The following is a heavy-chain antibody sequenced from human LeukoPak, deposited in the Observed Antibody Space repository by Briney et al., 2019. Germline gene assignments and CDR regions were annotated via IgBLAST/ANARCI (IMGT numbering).Heavy chain of an antibody. Sequence: GGSLRLSCAASEFTFSNYAMNWVRQAPGKGLEWVSGIRVNDETYYADSVKGRFTISRDNPENTLYLQMGGLRAEDTAIYYCAKGTGHLAYYFDRWGQGTLVTVSS. CDR1: EFTFSNYA. CDR3: AKGTGHLAYYFDR. V-gene: IGHV3-23*01. CDR2: IRVNDET. D-gene: IGHD7-27*01. J-gene: IGHJ4*02.